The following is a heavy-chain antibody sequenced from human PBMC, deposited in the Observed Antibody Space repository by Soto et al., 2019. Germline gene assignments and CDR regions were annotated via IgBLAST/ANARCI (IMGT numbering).Heavy chain of an antibody. CDR2: IYYSGST. J-gene: IGHJ5*02. D-gene: IGHD3-9*01. CDR1: GGSIISYY. Sequence: SETLSLTCTVSGGSIISYYWSWILQPPWKGLEWIGYIYYSGSTNYNPSLKSRVTISVDTSKNQFSLKLSSVTAADTAVYYCARAVRYFDWLSYNWFDPWGQGTLVTVSS. CDR3: ARAVRYFDWLSYNWFDP. V-gene: IGHV4-59*01.